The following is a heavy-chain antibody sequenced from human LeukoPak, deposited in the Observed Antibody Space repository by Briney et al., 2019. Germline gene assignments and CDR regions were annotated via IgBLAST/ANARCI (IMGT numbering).Heavy chain of an antibody. CDR2: INPNSGNT. CDR1: GYTFTGYY. J-gene: IGHJ6*03. V-gene: IGHV1-8*02. CDR3: ARVPTVILGAHYYYYYYMDV. Sequence: ASVKVSCKASGYTFTGYYMHWVRQAPGQGLEWMGWINPNSGNTGYAQKFQGRVTMTRNTSISTAYTELSSLRSEDTAVYYCARVPTVILGAHYYYYYYMDVWGKGTTVTVSS. D-gene: IGHD4-11*01.